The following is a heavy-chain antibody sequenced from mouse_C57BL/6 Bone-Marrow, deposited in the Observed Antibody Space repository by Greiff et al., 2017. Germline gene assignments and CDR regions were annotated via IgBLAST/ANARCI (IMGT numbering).Heavy chain of an antibody. V-gene: IGHV1-9*01. D-gene: IGHD3-2*02. J-gene: IGHJ3*01. CDR1: GYTFPGYW. Sequence: VKLMESGAELMKPGASVKLSCKATGYTFPGYWIEWVKQRPGHGLEWIGELLPGSGSTNYNEKFKGKATFTADTSSNTAYMQLSSLTTEDSASYYCARRGESSGRVAYWGQGTLVTVSA. CDR3: ARRGESSGRVAY. CDR2: LLPGSGST.